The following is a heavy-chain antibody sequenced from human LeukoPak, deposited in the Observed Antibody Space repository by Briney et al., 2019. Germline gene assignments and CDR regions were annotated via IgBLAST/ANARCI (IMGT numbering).Heavy chain of an antibody. CDR2: ISGSGGST. CDR3: AKGTGYSSSWYDY. J-gene: IGHJ4*02. Sequence: PGGSLRLSCAASGFTFSSYAMSWVRQAPGKGLEWVSAISGSGGSTYYADSVKGRFTISRGNSKNTLYLQMNSLRAEDTAVYYCAKGTGYSSSWYDYWGQGTLVTVSS. V-gene: IGHV3-23*01. D-gene: IGHD6-13*01. CDR1: GFTFSSYA.